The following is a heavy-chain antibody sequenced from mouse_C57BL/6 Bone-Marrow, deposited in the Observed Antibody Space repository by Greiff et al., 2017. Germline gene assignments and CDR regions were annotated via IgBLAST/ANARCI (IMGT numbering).Heavy chain of an antibody. CDR2: IDPSDSYT. CDR3: ARQDYGSSAY. V-gene: IGHV1-50*01. D-gene: IGHD1-1*01. J-gene: IGHJ3*01. CDR1: GYTFTSYW. Sequence: QVQLQQSGAELVKPGASVKLSCKASGYTFTSYWMQWVKQRPGQGLEWIGEIDPSDSYTNYNQKFKGKATLTADTSSSTAYMQLSSLTSEDSAVYYCARQDYGSSAYWGQGTLVTVSA.